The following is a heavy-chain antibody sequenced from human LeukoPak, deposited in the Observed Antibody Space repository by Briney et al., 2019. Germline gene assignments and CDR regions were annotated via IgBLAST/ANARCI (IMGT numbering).Heavy chain of an antibody. CDR1: GYTFTSYG. CDR2: ISAYNGNT. CDR3: ARDRLDGVTVAGTFDY. J-gene: IGHJ4*02. Sequence: ASVKVSCKASGYTFTSYGISWVRQAPGQGLEWMGWISAYNGNTNYAQKLQGRVTMTTDTSTSTAYMELRSLRFDDTAVYYCARDRLDGVTVAGTFDYWGQGTLVTVSS. D-gene: IGHD6-19*01. V-gene: IGHV1-18*01.